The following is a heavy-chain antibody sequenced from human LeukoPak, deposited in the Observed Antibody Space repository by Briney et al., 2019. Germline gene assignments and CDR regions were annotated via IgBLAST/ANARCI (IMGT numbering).Heavy chain of an antibody. Sequence: PGGSLRLSCAASGFTFSSYGMHWVRQAPGKGLEWVAVISYDGSNKYYADSVKGRFTISRDNSKNTLYLQMNSLRAEDTAVYYCAKWSRTDTDFDYWGQGPLVTVSP. CDR2: ISYDGSNK. D-gene: IGHD5-18*01. V-gene: IGHV3-30*18. CDR1: GFTFSSYG. J-gene: IGHJ4*02. CDR3: AKWSRTDTDFDY.